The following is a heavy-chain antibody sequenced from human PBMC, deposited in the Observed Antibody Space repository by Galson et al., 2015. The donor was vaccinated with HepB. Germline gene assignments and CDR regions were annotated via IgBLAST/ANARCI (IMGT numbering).Heavy chain of an antibody. V-gene: IGHV1-46*01. J-gene: IGHJ3*02. CDR3: ARGHGGSGWYRDAFDI. CDR2: INPSGGST. CDR1: GYTFTSYY. Sequence: SVKVSCKASGYTFTSYYMHWVRQAPGQGLEWMGIINPSGGSTSYAQKFQGRVTMTRDTSTSTVYMELSSLRSEDTAVYYCARGHGGSGWYRDAFDIWGQGTMVTVSS. D-gene: IGHD6-19*01.